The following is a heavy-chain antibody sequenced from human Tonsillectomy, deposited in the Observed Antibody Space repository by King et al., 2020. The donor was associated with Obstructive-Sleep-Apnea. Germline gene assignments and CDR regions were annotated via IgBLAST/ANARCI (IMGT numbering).Heavy chain of an antibody. CDR1: GFSFSTFG. CDR3: TSEFERLNVDIMTREHSYFDS. J-gene: IGHJ4*02. V-gene: IGHV3-48*04. D-gene: IGHD5-12*01. Sequence: VKLVESGGDLVQPGGSLRLSCAASGFSFSTFGMNWVRQAPGKGLEWISYISGSSNTIYYADSVKGRFTISRDDAKNSLYLQMNSLRAEDTAVYHCTSEFERLNVDIMTREHSYFDSWGQGTLVTVSS. CDR2: ISGSSNTI.